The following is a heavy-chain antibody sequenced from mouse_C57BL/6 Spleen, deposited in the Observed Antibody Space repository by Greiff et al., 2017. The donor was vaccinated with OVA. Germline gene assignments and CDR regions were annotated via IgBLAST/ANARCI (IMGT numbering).Heavy chain of an antibody. J-gene: IGHJ4*01. CDR2: IDPNSGGT. V-gene: IGHV1-62-3*01. CDR1: GYTFTSYW. D-gene: IGHD2-2*01. Sequence: QVQLQQPGAELVKPGASVKLSCKASGYTFTSYWMHWVKQRPGRGLEWIGRIDPNSGGTKSNEKFKSKATLTVDKPSSTAHMPLSRLTSEDSAVYYCARYGNDVGEDYAMDYWGQGTSVTVSS. CDR3: ARYGNDVGEDYAMDY.